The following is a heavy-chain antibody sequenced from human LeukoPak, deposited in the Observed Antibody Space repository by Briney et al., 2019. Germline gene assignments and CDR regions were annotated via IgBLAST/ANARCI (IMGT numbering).Heavy chain of an antibody. CDR2: INTDGSST. V-gene: IGHV3-74*01. CDR3: ARERAATGFDY. D-gene: IGHD6-25*01. CDR1: GFTFSSYW. Sequence: GRSLRLSCAASGFTFSSYWMHWVRQAPGKGLVWVSRINTDGSSTSYADSVKGRFTISRDNAKNTLYLQMNSLRAEDTAVYYCARERAATGFDYWGQGTLVTVSS. J-gene: IGHJ4*02.